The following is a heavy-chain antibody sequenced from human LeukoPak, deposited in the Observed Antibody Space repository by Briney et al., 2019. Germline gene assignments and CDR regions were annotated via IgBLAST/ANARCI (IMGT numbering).Heavy chain of an antibody. CDR1: GGSFSGYY. J-gene: IGHJ3*02. D-gene: IGHD2-2*01. Sequence: SETLSLTCAVYGGSFSGYYWSWIRQPPGKGLEWIGEINHSGSTNYNPSLKSRVTISVDTSKNQFSLKLSSATAADTAVYYCARDTDIVVVPAAKMGAFDIWGQGTMVTVSS. CDR2: INHSGST. CDR3: ARDTDIVVVPAAKMGAFDI. V-gene: IGHV4-34*01.